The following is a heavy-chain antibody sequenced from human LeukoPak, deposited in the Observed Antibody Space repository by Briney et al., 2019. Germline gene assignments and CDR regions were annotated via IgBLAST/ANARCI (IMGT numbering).Heavy chain of an antibody. Sequence: GGSLRLSCAASGFTFSSYATNWVRQAPGKGLEWVSGISGSGGNTFYADSVKGRFTISRDNSKSTLNLQMNSLRPDDTATYFCAKTDSGGYHRGNYDFWGQGTLVTVSS. CDR3: AKTDSGGYHRGNYDF. CDR1: GFTFSSYA. D-gene: IGHD3-22*01. V-gene: IGHV3-23*01. J-gene: IGHJ4*02. CDR2: ISGSGGNT.